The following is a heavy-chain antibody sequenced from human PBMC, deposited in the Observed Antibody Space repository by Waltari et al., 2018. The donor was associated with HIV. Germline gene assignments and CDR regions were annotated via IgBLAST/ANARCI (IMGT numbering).Heavy chain of an antibody. D-gene: IGHD3-10*01. CDR1: GYTFTSYD. J-gene: IGHJ4*02. V-gene: IGHV1-8*01. CDR2: MSPNSGNT. Sequence: QVQLVQSGAEVKKPGASVKVSCKASGYTFTSYDINWVRQATGQGLEWMGWMSPNSGNTRYAQKFQGRVTMTRNTSISTAYMELSGLRSEDTAVYYCARRYDSGTNIAGYWGQGTLVTVSS. CDR3: ARRYDSGTNIAGY.